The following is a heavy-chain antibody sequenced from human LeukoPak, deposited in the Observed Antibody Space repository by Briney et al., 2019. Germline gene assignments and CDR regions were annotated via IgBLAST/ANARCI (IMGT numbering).Heavy chain of an antibody. CDR1: GGSISSGDYY. CDR2: IYYSGST. D-gene: IGHD3-9*01. V-gene: IGHV4-30-4*01. J-gene: IGHJ2*01. Sequence: SQTLSLTCTVSGGSISSGDYYWSWIRQPPGKGLEWIGYIYYSGSTYYNPSLKSRVTISGDTSKNQFSLKLSSVTAADTAVYYCARAGNGILTGYFQNWYFDLWGRGTLVTVSS. CDR3: ARAGNGILTGYFQNWYFDL.